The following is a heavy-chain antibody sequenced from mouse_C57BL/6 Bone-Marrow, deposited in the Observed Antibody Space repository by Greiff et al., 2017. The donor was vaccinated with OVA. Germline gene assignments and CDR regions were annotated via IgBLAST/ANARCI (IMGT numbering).Heavy chain of an antibody. CDR1: GFNIKDDY. J-gene: IGHJ3*01. CDR3: TTVYYDYGIAY. V-gene: IGHV14-4*01. Sequence: VQLQQSGAELVRPGASVKLSCTASGFNIKDDYMHWVKQRPEPGLEWIGWLDPENGDTEYASKFQGKATITADTSSNTAYLQLSSLTSEDTAVYYCTTVYYDYGIAYWGQGTLVTVSA. D-gene: IGHD2-4*01. CDR2: LDPENGDT.